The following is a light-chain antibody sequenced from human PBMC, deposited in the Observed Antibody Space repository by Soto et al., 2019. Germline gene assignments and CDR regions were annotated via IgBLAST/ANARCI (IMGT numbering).Light chain of an antibody. V-gene: IGLV2-14*02. CDR2: EAT. Sequence: QSVLTQPASVSGSPGQSVTISCTGTSSDVGNYNHVSWYQQHPGKAPKLMIYEATQRPSGVSNRFSASKSGNTASLTISGLQAEDESDYYCCSYTSSSTPYVVFGGGTKLTVL. J-gene: IGLJ2*01. CDR3: CSYTSSSTPYVV. CDR1: SSDVGNYNH.